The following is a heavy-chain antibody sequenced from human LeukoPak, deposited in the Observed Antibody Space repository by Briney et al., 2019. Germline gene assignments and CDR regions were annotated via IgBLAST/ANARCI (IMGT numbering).Heavy chain of an antibody. J-gene: IGHJ5*02. D-gene: IGHD6-19*01. Sequence: PSGTLSLTCAVSGGSVSHSNWWTWVRQSPGKGLEWIGEVHPSEGTNYNPSLKSRVTISVDTSKNQFSLKLSSVTAADTAVYYCAGDPSVAGTGWFDPWGQGTLVTVSS. CDR3: AGDPSVAGTGWFDP. CDR2: VHPSEGT. V-gene: IGHV4-4*02. CDR1: GGSVSHSNW.